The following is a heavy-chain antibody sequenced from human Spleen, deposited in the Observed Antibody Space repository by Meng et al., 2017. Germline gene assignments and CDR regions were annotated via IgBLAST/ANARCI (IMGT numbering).Heavy chain of an antibody. CDR1: CFTFSSYW. D-gene: IGHD5-12*01. Sequence: EGHGVESGGGLVQPGGSLRLSCEVSCFTFSSYWMSWVRQTPEKGLEWVANTNQDGSAKYYVDSVKGRFTISRDNAKNSLYLQMNNLRAEDTAVYYCASGYSGHANWFDPWGQGTLVTVSS. CDR3: ASGYSGHANWFDP. J-gene: IGHJ5*02. V-gene: IGHV3-7*01. CDR2: TNQDGSAK.